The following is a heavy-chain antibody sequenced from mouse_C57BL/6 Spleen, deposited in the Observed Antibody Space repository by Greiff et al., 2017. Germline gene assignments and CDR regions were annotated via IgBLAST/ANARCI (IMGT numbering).Heavy chain of an antibody. CDR2: INPGSGGT. CDR3: AKTDYFAMGC. V-gene: IGHV1-54*01. J-gene: IGHJ4*01. CDR1: GYAFTNYW. Sequence: QVQLQQSGAELVRPGTSVKVSCKASGYAFTNYWIEWVKQRPGQGLEWIGVINPGSGGTNYNEKFKGKATLTADKSSSTAYMQLSSLTSEDSAVYFCAKTDYFAMGCWGQGTSVTVAS.